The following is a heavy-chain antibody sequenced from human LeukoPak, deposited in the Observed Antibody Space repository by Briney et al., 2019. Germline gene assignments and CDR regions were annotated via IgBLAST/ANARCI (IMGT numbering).Heavy chain of an antibody. CDR3: ARVPSWGVVFSGGLYAFDI. CDR2: ISYDGSNK. J-gene: IGHJ3*02. D-gene: IGHD3-3*01. CDR1: GFTFSSYA. Sequence: GRSLRLPCAASGFTFSSYAMHWVRQAPGKGLEWVAVISYDGSNKYYADSVKGRFTISRDNSKNTLYLQMNSLRAEDTAVYYCARVPSWGVVFSGGLYAFDIWGQGTMVTVSS. V-gene: IGHV3-30-3*01.